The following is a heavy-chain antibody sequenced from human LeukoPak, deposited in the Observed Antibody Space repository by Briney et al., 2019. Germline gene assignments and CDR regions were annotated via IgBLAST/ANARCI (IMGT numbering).Heavy chain of an antibody. J-gene: IGHJ4*02. CDR3: ANNFDY. Sequence: GGSLRLSCAASGFTFSNYGMHWVRQAPGKGLEWVAVIWHDGNNKYYADPVKGRFTISRDNSKNTLYLQMNSLRAEDTAVYYCANNFDYWGQGTLVTVSS. CDR1: GFTFSNYG. CDR2: IWHDGNNK. V-gene: IGHV3-33*06.